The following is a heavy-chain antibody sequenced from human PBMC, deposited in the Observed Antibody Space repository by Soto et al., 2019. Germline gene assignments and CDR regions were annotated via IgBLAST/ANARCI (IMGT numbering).Heavy chain of an antibody. D-gene: IGHD4-17*01. CDR3: ARDLATTVTSYYFDY. CDR2: ISAYNGNT. CDR1: GYTFTSYG. Sequence: QVQLVQSGAEVKKHGASVKVSCKASGYTFTSYGISWVRQAPGQGLEWMGWISAYNGNTNYAQKLQGRVTITTDTSTSTAYMELRSLRSDDTAVYYCARDLATTVTSYYFDYWGQGTLVTVSS. J-gene: IGHJ4*02. V-gene: IGHV1-18*01.